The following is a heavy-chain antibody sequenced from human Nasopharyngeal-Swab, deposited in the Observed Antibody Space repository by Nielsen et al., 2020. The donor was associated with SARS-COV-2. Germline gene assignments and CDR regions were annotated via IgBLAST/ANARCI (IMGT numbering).Heavy chain of an antibody. CDR3: ARAHRWTTVTTNYYGMDV. CDR2: IIPILGIA. CDR1: GGTFSSYA. J-gene: IGHJ6*02. D-gene: IGHD4-11*01. V-gene: IGHV1-69*10. Sequence: SVKVSCKASGGTFSSYAISWVRQAPGQGLEWMGGIIPILGIANYAQKFQGGVTITADKSTSTAYMELSSLRPEDTAVYYCARAHRWTTVTTNYYGMDVWGQGTTVTVSS.